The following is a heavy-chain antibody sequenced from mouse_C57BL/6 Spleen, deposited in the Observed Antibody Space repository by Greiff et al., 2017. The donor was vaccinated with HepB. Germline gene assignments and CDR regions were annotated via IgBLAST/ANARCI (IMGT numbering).Heavy chain of an antibody. J-gene: IGHJ1*03. Sequence: DVKLVESGGGLVQPGGSMKLSCAASGFTFSDAWMDWVRQSPEEGLEWVAEIRNKANNHATYYAESVKGRFTISRDDSKSSVYLQMNSLRAEDTGIYYCTSLLRPRYWYFDVWGTGTTVTVSS. D-gene: IGHD1-2*01. CDR2: IRNKANNHAT. V-gene: IGHV6-6*01. CDR3: TSLLRPRYWYFDV. CDR1: GFTFSDAW.